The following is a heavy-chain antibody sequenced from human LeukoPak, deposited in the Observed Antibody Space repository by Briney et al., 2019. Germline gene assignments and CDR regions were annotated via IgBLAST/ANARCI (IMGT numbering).Heavy chain of an antibody. Sequence: ASVKVSCKASGYTFTSYDINWVRQATGQGLEWMGWMNPNSGNTGYAQKFQGRVTMTRNTSISTAYMELSSLGFEDTAVYYCARGMYAGSHSDYWGQGTLVTVSS. CDR1: GYTFTSYD. V-gene: IGHV1-8*01. CDR3: ARGMYAGSHSDY. J-gene: IGHJ4*02. D-gene: IGHD2-8*01. CDR2: MNPNSGNT.